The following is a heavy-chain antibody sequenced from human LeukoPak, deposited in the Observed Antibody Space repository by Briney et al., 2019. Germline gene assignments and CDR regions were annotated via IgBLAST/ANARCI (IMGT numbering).Heavy chain of an antibody. J-gene: IGHJ4*02. CDR2: TSDDGGDK. V-gene: IGHV3-30*04. D-gene: IGHD3-22*01. CDR3: ARVKGVLIITRGFDY. Sequence: PGGSLRLSCAASGFTFRNYAMHWVRQAPGKGLEWVAVTSDDGGDKYYADSVKGRLTISRDNSKNTLYLQMNSLRAEDTAVYYCARVKGVLIITRGFDYWGQGTLVTVSS. CDR1: GFTFRNYA.